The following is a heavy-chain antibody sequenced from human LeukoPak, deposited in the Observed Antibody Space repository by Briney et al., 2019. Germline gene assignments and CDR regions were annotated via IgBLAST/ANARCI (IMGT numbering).Heavy chain of an antibody. Sequence: ASVKVSCKASGYTFTGYYIHWVRQAPGQGLEWMGWIIPNTGGTNYAQKFQGRVTMTRDTSISTAYMELTNLGSDDTAVYFCARSLIIPTAVTNWLDPWGPGTLVAVSS. V-gene: IGHV1-2*02. D-gene: IGHD6-13*01. CDR1: GYTFTGYY. J-gene: IGHJ5*02. CDR3: ARSLIIPTAVTNWLDP. CDR2: IIPNTGGT.